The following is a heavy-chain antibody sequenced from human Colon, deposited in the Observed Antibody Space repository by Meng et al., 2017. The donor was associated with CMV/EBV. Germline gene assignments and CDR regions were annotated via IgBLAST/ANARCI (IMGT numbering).Heavy chain of an antibody. CDR2: IRYDGSNK. V-gene: IGHV3-30*02. Sequence: GESLKISCAASGFTFSSYAMSWVRQAPGKGLEWVAFIRYDGSNKYYADSVKGRFTISRDNSKNTLYLQMNSLRAEDTAVYYCARDLFRGGVRGVPAAWGQGTLVTVSS. D-gene: IGHD3-10*01. CDR1: GFTFSSYA. J-gene: IGHJ5*02. CDR3: ARDLFRGGVRGVPAA.